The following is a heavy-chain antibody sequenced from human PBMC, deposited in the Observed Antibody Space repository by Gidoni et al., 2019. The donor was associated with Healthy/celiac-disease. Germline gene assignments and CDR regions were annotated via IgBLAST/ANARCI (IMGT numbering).Heavy chain of an antibody. D-gene: IGHD6-6*01. Sequence: QVQLQESGPGLLKPSETLSLTCTVSGGSISSYYWSWIRQPPGKGLEWIGYIYYSGSTNYNPSLKSRVTISVDTSKNQFSLKLSSVTAADTAVYYCARSAQSSIAARPGWFDPWGQGTLVTVSS. CDR3: ARSAQSSIAARPGWFDP. V-gene: IGHV4-59*01. J-gene: IGHJ5*02. CDR2: IYYSGST. CDR1: GGSISSYY.